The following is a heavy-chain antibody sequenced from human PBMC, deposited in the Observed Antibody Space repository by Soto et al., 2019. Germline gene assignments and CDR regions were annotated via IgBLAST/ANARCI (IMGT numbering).Heavy chain of an antibody. D-gene: IGHD2-15*01. V-gene: IGHV3-66*01. CDR3: ARWRGYCSGGSCYDAFDI. CDR2: IYSGGST. CDR1: GFTVSSNY. Sequence: EVQLVESGGGLVQPGGSLRLSCAASGFTVSSNYMSWVRQAPGKGLEWVSVIYSGGSTYHADSVKGRFTISRDNSKNTLYLQMNSLRAEDTAVYYCARWRGYCSGGSCYDAFDIWGQGTMVTVSS. J-gene: IGHJ3*02.